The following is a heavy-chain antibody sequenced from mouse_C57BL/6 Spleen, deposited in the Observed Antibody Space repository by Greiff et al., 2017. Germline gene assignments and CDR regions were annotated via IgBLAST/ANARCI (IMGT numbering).Heavy chain of an antibody. J-gene: IGHJ2*01. Sequence: QVQLKQPGAELVKPGASVKVSCKASGYTFTSYWMHWVKQRPGQGLEWIGRIHPSDSDTNYNQKFKGKATLTVDKSSSTAYMQLSSLTSEDSAVYYCAYDYDGAYYFDYWGQGTTLTVSS. CDR1: GYTFTSYW. V-gene: IGHV1-74*01. D-gene: IGHD2-4*01. CDR2: IHPSDSDT. CDR3: AYDYDGAYYFDY.